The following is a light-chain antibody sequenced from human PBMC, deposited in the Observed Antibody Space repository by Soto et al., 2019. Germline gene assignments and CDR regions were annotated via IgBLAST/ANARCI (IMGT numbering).Light chain of an antibody. Sequence: EIVLTQSPGTLSLSPGERATLSCRASQSVDSSYTAWYQQKPGQAPRLLIYGASNRATGIPDRFSGTRSGTDFTLTISRLEPEDFAVYYCQQYGTSPPLYTFGQGTKLEI. CDR1: QSVDSSY. V-gene: IGKV3-20*01. J-gene: IGKJ2*01. CDR3: QQYGTSPPLYT. CDR2: GAS.